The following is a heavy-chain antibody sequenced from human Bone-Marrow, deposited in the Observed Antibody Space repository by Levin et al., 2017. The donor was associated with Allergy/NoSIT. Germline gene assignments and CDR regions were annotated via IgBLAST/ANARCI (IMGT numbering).Heavy chain of an antibody. CDR1: GYTFSNYD. V-gene: IGHV1-8*01. CDR3: ARIMARGWAGLAPDPFET. D-gene: IGHD3-16*01. CDR2: MNPKSGNT. J-gene: IGHJ3*02. Sequence: AASVKVSCRTSGYTFSNYDINWVRQAAGQGLEWMGWMNPKSGNTGYPQKFQGRVTLTRNNSISTAYMELRSLKSEDTAVYYCARIMARGWAGLAPDPFETWGQGTMIAVSA.